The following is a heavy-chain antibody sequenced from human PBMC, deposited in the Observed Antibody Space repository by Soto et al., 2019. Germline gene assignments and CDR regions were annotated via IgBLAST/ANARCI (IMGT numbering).Heavy chain of an antibody. D-gene: IGHD6-19*01. J-gene: IGHJ4*02. V-gene: IGHV4-30-2*01. Sequence: QLQLQESGSVLVKPSQTLSLTCAVSGGSISSGGYSWSWIRQPPGKGLEWIGYFSHSGSTYYNPSLKSRVTISVDRSKNQFSLKLSSVTAADTAVYYCARGGLLPDYWGQGTLVTVSS. CDR2: FSHSGST. CDR1: GGSISSGGYS. CDR3: ARGGLLPDY.